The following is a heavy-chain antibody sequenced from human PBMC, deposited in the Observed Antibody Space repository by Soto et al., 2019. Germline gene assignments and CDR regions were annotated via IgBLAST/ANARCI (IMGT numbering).Heavy chain of an antibody. CDR1: GASISGFY. CDR3: VRDGTKALRGCFNS. V-gene: IGHV4-4*07. CDR2: IYATGTT. D-gene: IGHD1-1*01. Sequence: PSETLSLTFTVSGASISGFYWSWIRKSAGKGLEWIGRIYATGTTDYNPSLKSRLMMSVAPSKKNFYHKLQLVTPADTAVYYCVRDGTKALRGCFNSWGQGISVTVSS. J-gene: IGHJ5*01.